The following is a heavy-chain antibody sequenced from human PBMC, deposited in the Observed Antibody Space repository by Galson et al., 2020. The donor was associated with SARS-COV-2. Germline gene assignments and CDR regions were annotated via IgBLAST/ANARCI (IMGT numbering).Heavy chain of an antibody. Sequence: SETLSLTCTVSGGSITTYGYYWSWIRQHPGAGLEWIGYIFSGGDTYYSPSLKSRVTISRDTSKNQFSLKMNSVTAADTAVYYCARTVATSADAFDIWGQGIVVSVSS. CDR3: ARTVATSADAFDI. J-gene: IGHJ3*02. D-gene: IGHD5-12*01. CDR2: IFSGGDT. V-gene: IGHV4-31*03. CDR1: GGSITTYGYY.